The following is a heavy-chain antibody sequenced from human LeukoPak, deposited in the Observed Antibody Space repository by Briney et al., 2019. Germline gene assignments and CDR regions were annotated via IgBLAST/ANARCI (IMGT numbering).Heavy chain of an antibody. CDR2: IYYSGST. V-gene: IGHV4-39*01. J-gene: IGHJ2*01. D-gene: IGHD1-1*01. Sequence: SETLSLTCTVSGGSISSSSYYWGWIRQPPGKGLEWIGSIYYSGSTYYNPSLKSRVTISVDTSKNQFSLKLSSVTAADTAVYYCARHGRQLPYWYFDLWGRGTLVTVSS. CDR3: ARHGRQLPYWYFDL. CDR1: GGSISSSSYY.